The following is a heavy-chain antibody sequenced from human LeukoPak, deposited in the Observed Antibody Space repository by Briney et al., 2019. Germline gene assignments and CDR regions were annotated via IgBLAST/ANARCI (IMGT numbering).Heavy chain of an antibody. J-gene: IGHJ4*02. CDR1: GYTFTSYG. CDR2: ISAYNGKT. Sequence: GASVKVSCKASGYTFTSYGISWVRQAPGQGREWMGWISAYNGKTNYAQKLQGRGTMTTDTSTSTAYMELRSLRSDDTAVYYCARCYPAPSCYTQNDYWGQETLVTVSS. V-gene: IGHV1-18*01. CDR3: ARCYPAPSCYTQNDY. D-gene: IGHD2-2*02.